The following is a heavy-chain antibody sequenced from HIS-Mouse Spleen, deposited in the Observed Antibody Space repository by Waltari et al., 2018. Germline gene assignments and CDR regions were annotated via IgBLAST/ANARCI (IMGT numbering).Heavy chain of an antibody. CDR2: IYYSGST. Sequence: QLQLQESGPGLEKPSETLSLPCTVPGGSISSSSYSWGWHRQPPGKGLEWRGSIYYSGSTYYNPSLKSRVTISVDTSKNQFSLKLSSVTAADTAVYYCAREIPYSSSWYDWYFDLWGRGTLVTVSS. CDR1: GGSISSSSYS. J-gene: IGHJ2*01. CDR3: AREIPYSSSWYDWYFDL. D-gene: IGHD6-13*01. V-gene: IGHV4-39*07.